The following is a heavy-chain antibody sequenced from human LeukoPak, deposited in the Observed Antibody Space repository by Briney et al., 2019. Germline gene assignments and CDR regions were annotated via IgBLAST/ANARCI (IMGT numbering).Heavy chain of an antibody. CDR3: ARVGDNSAYYFFDY. CDR2: IDPGDSDT. CDR1: GYSFTNYW. D-gene: IGHD3-22*01. J-gene: IGHJ4*02. Sequence: GESLKISCKGSGYSFTNYWIGWVRQMPGKGLEWMGIIDPGDSDTRYGPSFQGQVTISADKSITTAYLQWSSLKASDNAVYYCARVGDNSAYYFFDYWGQGTLVTVPS. V-gene: IGHV5-51*01.